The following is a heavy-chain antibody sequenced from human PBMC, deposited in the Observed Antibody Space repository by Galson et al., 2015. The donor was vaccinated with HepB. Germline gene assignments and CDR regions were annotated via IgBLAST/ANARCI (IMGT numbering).Heavy chain of an antibody. J-gene: IGHJ6*02. D-gene: IGHD3-16*01. V-gene: IGHV1-18*04. CDR1: GYTFTSNG. CDR3: ARGGMGGMDV. CDR2: ISPNNGNT. Sequence: SVKVSCKASGYTFTSNGITWVRQAPGQGLEWMEWISPNNGNTNYAQKLRGRVTMTTDTFTSTAYVELRSLKSDDTAVYYCARGGMGGMDVWGQGTTVTVSS.